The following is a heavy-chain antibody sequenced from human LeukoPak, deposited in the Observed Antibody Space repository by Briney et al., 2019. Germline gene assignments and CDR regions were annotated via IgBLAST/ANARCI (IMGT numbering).Heavy chain of an antibody. CDR3: AKDYAKYYFDY. J-gene: IGHJ4*02. CDR1: GFTFNNYA. D-gene: IGHD4-17*01. V-gene: IGHV3-23*01. Sequence: PGGSLRLSCVSSGFTFNNYAMNWVRQAPGKGLEWVSSISGSGGSTYYADSVKGRFTISRDNSKNTLYLQMNSLRAEDTAVYYCAKDYAKYYFDYWGQGTLVTVSS. CDR2: ISGSGGST.